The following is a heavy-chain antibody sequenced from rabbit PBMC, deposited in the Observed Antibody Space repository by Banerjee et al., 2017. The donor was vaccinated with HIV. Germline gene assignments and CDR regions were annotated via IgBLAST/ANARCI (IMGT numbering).Heavy chain of an antibody. Sequence: ESGGGLVQPGGSLTLSCTASGFSFSGSYDMCWVRQAPGKGLEWIGCIYIGSNITYYANWAKGRFTISKPSSTTVTLQMTGLTAADTATYFCVRQGDTGVEYRLWGPGTLVTVS. CDR2: IYIGSNIT. CDR1: GFSFSGSYD. CDR3: VRQGDTGVEYRL. D-gene: IGHD7-1*01. J-gene: IGHJ4*01. V-gene: IGHV1S40*01.